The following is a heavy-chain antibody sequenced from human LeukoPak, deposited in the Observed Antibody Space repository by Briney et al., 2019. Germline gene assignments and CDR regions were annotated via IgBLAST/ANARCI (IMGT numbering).Heavy chain of an antibody. D-gene: IGHD2/OR15-2a*01. CDR2: INSDGSWT. V-gene: IGHV3-74*01. CDR3: VSFYETY. Sequence: GGSLRLSCAASGNYWMHWVRQAPGKGLVWVSHINSDGSWTSYADSVKGRFTISKGNAKNTVYLQMNSLRAEDTAVYYCVSFYETYWGRGTLVTVSS. CDR1: GNYW. J-gene: IGHJ4*02.